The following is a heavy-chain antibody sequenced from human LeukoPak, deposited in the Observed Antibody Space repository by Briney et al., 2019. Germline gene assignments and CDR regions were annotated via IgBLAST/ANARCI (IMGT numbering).Heavy chain of an antibody. CDR2: IYTSGST. V-gene: IGHV4-61*02. D-gene: IGHD3-10*01. Sequence: PSQTLSLTCTVSGGSISSGSYYWSWIRQPAGKGLEYIGRIYTSGSTSYNPSLKSRVTISVDTSKNQFSLKLSSVTAADTAIYYCARDKGQYGSGTPGFTWFDPWGQGTLVTVSS. CDR1: GGSISSGSYY. CDR3: ARDKGQYGSGTPGFTWFDP. J-gene: IGHJ5*02.